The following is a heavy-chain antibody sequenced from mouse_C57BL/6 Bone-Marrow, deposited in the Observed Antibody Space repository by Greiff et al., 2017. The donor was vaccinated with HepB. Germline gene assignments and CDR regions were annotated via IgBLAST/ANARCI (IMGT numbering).Heavy chain of an antibody. Sequence: VQLQQPGAELVKPGASVKLSCKASGYTFTSYWMQWVKQRPGQGLEWIGEIDPSDSYTNYNQKFKGKATLTVDTSSSTAYMQRSSLTSEDSAVYYCARHYYDRDKRSLPFDYWGQGTTLTVSS. CDR1: GYTFTSYW. V-gene: IGHV1-50*01. CDR3: ARHYYDRDKRSLPFDY. CDR2: IDPSDSYT. J-gene: IGHJ2*01. D-gene: IGHD2-4*01.